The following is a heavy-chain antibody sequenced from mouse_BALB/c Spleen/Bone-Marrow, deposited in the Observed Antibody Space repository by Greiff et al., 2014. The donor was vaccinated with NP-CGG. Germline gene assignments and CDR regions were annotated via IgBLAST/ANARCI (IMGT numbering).Heavy chain of an antibody. V-gene: IGHV5-4*02. D-gene: IGHD1-2*01. CDR1: GFTFSDYY. CDR2: ISDGGSYT. CDR3: ARVLRPHYYAMDY. J-gene: IGHJ4*01. Sequence: EVQGVESGGGLVKPGGSLKLSCAASGFTFSDYYMYWVRQTPEKGLEWVATISDGGSYTYYPDSVKGRFTISRDNAKNNLYLQMSSLKSEDTAMYYCARVLRPHYYAMDYWGQGTSVTVSS.